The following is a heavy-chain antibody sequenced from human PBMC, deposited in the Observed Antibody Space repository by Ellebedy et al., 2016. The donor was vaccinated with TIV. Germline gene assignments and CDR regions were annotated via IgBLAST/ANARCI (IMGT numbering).Heavy chain of an antibody. CDR2: IDQYGSGT. Sequence: PGGSLRLSCAASGFTFGDDWMHRVRQPAGKGLVWVSRIDQYGSGTDYADSVKGRFTISRDNAKNTLYLQMNSLRAEDTAVYYCARDRPGDKFFFDSWGQGTLVTVSS. J-gene: IGHJ4*02. V-gene: IGHV3-74*01. D-gene: IGHD2-21*01. CDR1: GFTFGDDW. CDR3: ARDRPGDKFFFDS.